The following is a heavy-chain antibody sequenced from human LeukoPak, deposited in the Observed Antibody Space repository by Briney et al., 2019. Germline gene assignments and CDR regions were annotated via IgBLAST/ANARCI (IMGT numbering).Heavy chain of an antibody. CDR3: ARGLEALDY. D-gene: IGHD3-3*01. V-gene: IGHV1-3*01. J-gene: IGHJ4*02. Sequence: KFQGRATITRDTSASTAYMELSSLRSEDTAVYYCARGLEALDYWGQGTLVTVSS.